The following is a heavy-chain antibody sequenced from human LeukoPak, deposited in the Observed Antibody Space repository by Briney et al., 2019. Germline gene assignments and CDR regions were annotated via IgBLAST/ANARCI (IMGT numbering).Heavy chain of an antibody. D-gene: IGHD5-24*01. J-gene: IGHJ3*02. CDR3: ARVVDGYNYGAVDI. Sequence: ASVKVSCKASGYAFTDYYIHWVRQAPGQGLEWMGWINPNSGGTKYARRFQGRVTMTRDASISTAYTELSSLRSDDTAVYYCARVVDGYNYGAVDIWGQGTVVTVSS. V-gene: IGHV1-2*02. CDR2: INPNSGGT. CDR1: GYAFTDYY.